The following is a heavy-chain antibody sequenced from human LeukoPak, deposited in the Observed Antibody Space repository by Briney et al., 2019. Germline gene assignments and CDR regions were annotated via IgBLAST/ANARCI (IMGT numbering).Heavy chain of an antibody. CDR3: ARDIVVVVAATLALPYYGMDV. J-gene: IGHJ6*02. D-gene: IGHD2-15*01. V-gene: IGHV1-2*02. CDR2: INPNSGGT. Sequence: GASVKVSCKASGYTFTGYCMHWVRQAPGQGLEWMGWINPNSGGTNYAQKFQGRVTMTRDTSISTAYMELSRLRSDDTAVYHCARDIVVVVAATLALPYYGMDVWGQGTTVTVSS. CDR1: GYTFTGYC.